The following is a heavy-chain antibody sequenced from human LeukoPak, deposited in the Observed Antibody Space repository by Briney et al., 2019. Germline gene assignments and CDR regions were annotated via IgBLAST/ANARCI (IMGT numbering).Heavy chain of an antibody. Sequence: KPSETLSLTCTVSGGSISSSSYYWGWIRQPPGKGLEWIGSIYYSGSTYYNPSLKSRVTISVDTSKNQFSLKLSSVTAADTAVYYCARQRAAAGTIWFDPWGPGTLVTVSS. J-gene: IGHJ5*02. D-gene: IGHD6-13*01. V-gene: IGHV4-39*01. CDR3: ARQRAAAGTIWFDP. CDR1: GGSISSSSYY. CDR2: IYYSGST.